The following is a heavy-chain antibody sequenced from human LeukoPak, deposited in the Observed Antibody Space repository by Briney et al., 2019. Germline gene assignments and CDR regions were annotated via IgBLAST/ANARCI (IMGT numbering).Heavy chain of an antibody. CDR3: ARSALNHAFVAEHYFDY. CDR2: ISSSGSTI. J-gene: IGHJ4*02. V-gene: IGHV3-11*04. CDR1: GFTFSDYY. Sequence: GGSLRLSCAASGFTFSDYYMSWIRQAPGKGLEWVSYISSSGSTIYYADSVKGRFTISRDNAKNSLYLQMNSLRAEDTAVYYCARSALNHAFVAEHYFDYWGQGTLVTVSS. D-gene: IGHD2-15*01.